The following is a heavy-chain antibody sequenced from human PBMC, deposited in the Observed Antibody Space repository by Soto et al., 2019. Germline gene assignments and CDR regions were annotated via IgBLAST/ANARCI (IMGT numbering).Heavy chain of an antibody. CDR2: IIPIFGTA. V-gene: IGHV1-69*12. CDR3: ARESRYCSGGSCYFLPGIDY. Sequence: QVQLVQSGAEVKKPGSSVKVSCKASGGTFSSYAISWVRQAPGQGLEWMGGIIPIFGTANYAQKFHGRVTITADESTSTAYIELSSLRSEDTAVYYCARESRYCSGGSCYFLPGIDYWGQGTLVTVSS. D-gene: IGHD2-15*01. CDR1: GGTFSSYA. J-gene: IGHJ4*02.